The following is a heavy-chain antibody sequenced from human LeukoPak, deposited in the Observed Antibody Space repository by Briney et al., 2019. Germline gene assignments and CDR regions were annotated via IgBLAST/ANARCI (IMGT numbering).Heavy chain of an antibody. CDR3: ARELPREVTLDY. Sequence: GGSLRLSCAASGFTLSSYEMHWVRQAPGKGLVWVSRINSDGSRTGYADAVKGRFTISRDNAKNMLYLQMNSLRAEDTAIYYCARELPREVTLDYWVQGTLVTVSS. V-gene: IGHV3-74*01. J-gene: IGHJ4*02. D-gene: IGHD2-21*02. CDR2: INSDGSRT. CDR1: GFTLSSYE.